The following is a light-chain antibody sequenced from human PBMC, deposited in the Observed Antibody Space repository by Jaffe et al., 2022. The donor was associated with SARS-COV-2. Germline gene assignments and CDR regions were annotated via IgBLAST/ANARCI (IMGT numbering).Light chain of an antibody. CDR1: QTVSNNY. CDR3: HQYGRSPEMHT. V-gene: IGKV3-20*01. Sequence: EIVLTQSPGTLSLSPGERATLSCRASQTVSNNYLAWYQQKPGQAPRLLMFGASSRATGIPDRFSGSGSGTDFALTISRVEPEDFAVYYCHQYGRSPEMHTFGQGTKLEIK. CDR2: GAS. J-gene: IGKJ2*01.